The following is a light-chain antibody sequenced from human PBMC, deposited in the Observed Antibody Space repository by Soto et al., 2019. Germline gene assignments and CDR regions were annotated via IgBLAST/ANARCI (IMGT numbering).Light chain of an antibody. CDR1: SSDVGGYEY. CDR2: EVI. CDR3: SSYRTGGSYV. Sequence: QSVLTQPASVSGSPGQSITISYTGTSSDVGGYEYVSWYQQYPGKAPKLMIYEVIDRPAGAPRRFSGSKSGNTASLTITGLQAEDEADYYCSSYRTGGSYVFGTGTKLTVL. J-gene: IGLJ1*01. V-gene: IGLV2-14*01.